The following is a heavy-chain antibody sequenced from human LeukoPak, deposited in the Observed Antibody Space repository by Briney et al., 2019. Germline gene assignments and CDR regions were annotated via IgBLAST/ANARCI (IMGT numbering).Heavy chain of an antibody. D-gene: IGHD3-10*01. CDR1: GFTFSSYA. CDR2: ISGSGGST. Sequence: GGSLRLSCAASGFTFSSYAMSWVRQAPGKGLEWVSAISGSGGSTYYADSVKGRSTISRDNSKNTLYLQMNSLRAEDTAVYYCAKDSITYYYGSGSYYFDYWGQGTLVTVSS. CDR3: AKDSITYYYGSGSYYFDY. J-gene: IGHJ4*02. V-gene: IGHV3-23*01.